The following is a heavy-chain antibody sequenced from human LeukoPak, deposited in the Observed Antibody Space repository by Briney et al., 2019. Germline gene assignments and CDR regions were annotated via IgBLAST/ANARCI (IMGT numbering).Heavy chain of an antibody. CDR1: GGTFSSYA. J-gene: IGHJ4*02. CDR3: ARGAVAGLTFDY. Sequence: SVKVSCKASGGTFSSYAISWVRQAPGQGLEWMGGIIPIFGTANYAQKFQGRVTITTDESTSTAYMELSSLRSEDTAVYYCARGAVAGLTFDYWGQGTLVTVST. D-gene: IGHD6-19*01. V-gene: IGHV1-69*05. CDR2: IIPIFGTA.